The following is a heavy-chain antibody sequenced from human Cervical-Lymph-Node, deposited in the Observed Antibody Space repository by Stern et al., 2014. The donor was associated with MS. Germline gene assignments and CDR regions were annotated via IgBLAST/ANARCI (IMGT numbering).Heavy chain of an antibody. CDR1: QITFDDYG. Sequence: EVQLVESGGGLVQPGRSLSLSCSASQITFDDYGFHWVRQVPGKGLEWVAGSGWNSATKVYADSVKGRFPISRDNARDSLYLQMNNLTPDDTALYYCAKSYSSSWSGWIDSWGQGILVTVSS. J-gene: IGHJ5*01. CDR2: SGWNSATK. D-gene: IGHD6-13*01. CDR3: AKSYSSSWSGWIDS. V-gene: IGHV3-9*01.